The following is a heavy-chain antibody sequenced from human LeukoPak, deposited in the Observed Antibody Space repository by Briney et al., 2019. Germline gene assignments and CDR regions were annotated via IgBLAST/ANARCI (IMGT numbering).Heavy chain of an antibody. CDR3: ASFYCSGGSCYQYYYYYYMDV. Sequence: SETLSLTCTVSGGSISSGSYYWGWIRQPPGKGLEWIGSLYYSGSTYYNPSLKSRVTISVDTSKNQFSLKLSSVAAADTAVYYCASFYCSGGSCYQYYYYYYMDVWGKGTTVTISS. CDR2: LYYSGST. D-gene: IGHD2-15*01. V-gene: IGHV4-39*01. CDR1: GGSISSGSYY. J-gene: IGHJ6*03.